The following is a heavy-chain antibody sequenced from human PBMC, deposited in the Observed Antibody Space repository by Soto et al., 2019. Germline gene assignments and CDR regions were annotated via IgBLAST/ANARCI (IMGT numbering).Heavy chain of an antibody. CDR1: GFTFSDHY. CDR3: ARDISYVSGADIYYGMDV. CDR2: MSVSCSSD. Sequence: WGSLRLSCAASGFTFSDHYMAWIRHAPGKGLEIVAHMSVSCSSDGYGDSFKGRFSIFSENSKNLLFLQMFFLTAEDTAVYYCARDISYVSGADIYYGMDVLGKGTALTVSS. V-gene: IGHV3-11*01. D-gene: IGHD3-16*01. J-gene: IGHJ6*04.